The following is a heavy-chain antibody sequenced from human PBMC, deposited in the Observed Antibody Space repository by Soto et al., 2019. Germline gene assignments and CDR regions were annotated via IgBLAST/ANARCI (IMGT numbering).Heavy chain of an antibody. CDR1: GFTFSSCW. CDR3: ESLYSSAWARDY. Sequence: EVQLVESGGGLVQPGGSLRLSCAASGFTFSSCWMHWVRQTPGKGLVWVSRISSDGSTTNYADSVKGRFTISRDNAKNTLYLQMNNLRAEDTAVYYCESLYSSAWARDYWGQGTLVTVPS. D-gene: IGHD6-19*01. J-gene: IGHJ4*02. CDR2: ISSDGSTT. V-gene: IGHV3-74*01.